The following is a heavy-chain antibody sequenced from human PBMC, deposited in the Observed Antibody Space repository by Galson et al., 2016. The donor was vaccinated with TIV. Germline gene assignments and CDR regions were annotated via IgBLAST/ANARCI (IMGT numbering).Heavy chain of an antibody. CDR2: ISSGGYT. Sequence: SLRLSCAASGFSFSIYNMNWVRQAPGKGLEWVSLISSGGYTSYADSVKGRFTISRDNSKNTVYLQMNSLRAEDTAVYYCARDRRHCGNECYLYYYYGMDVWGQGTAVTVSS. J-gene: IGHJ6*02. D-gene: IGHD2-21*01. CDR1: GFSFSIYN. V-gene: IGHV3-66*02. CDR3: ARDRRHCGNECYLYYYYGMDV.